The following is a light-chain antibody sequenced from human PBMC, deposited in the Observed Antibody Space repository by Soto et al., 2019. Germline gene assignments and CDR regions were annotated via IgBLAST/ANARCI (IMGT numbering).Light chain of an antibody. CDR1: SNDVGRYNQ. J-gene: IGLJ1*01. CDR3: TSYTSSNTLYV. V-gene: IGLV2-14*02. CDR2: EGS. Sequence: HSVLTQPASVSGSPGQSITISCTGSSNDVGRYNQVSWYQQHPGKAPKVMIYEGSQRPSGVSNRFSGSKSGNTASLTISGLQAEDEADYYCTSYTSSNTLYVFGTGTKVTVL.